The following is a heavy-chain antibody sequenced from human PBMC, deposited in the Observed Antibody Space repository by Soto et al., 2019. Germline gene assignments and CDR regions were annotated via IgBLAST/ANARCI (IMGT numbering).Heavy chain of an antibody. V-gene: IGHV1-46*01. CDR2: INPSGGST. Sequence: GASVKVSCKASGYTFTSYGISWVRQAPGQGLEWMGWINPSGGSTSYAQKFQGRVTMTRDTSTSTVYMELSSLRSEDTAVYYCARVSNDIAAAGRYYYGMDVWGQGTTVTVSS. J-gene: IGHJ6*02. CDR1: GYTFTSYG. D-gene: IGHD6-13*01. CDR3: ARVSNDIAAAGRYYYGMDV.